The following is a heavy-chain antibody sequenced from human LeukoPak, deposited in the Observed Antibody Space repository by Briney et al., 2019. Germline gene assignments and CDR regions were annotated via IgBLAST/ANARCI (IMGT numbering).Heavy chain of an antibody. CDR2: ISGSGRTI. D-gene: IGHD5-24*01. Sequence: GGSLRLSCAASGFTFSTYEMNWVRQAPGKGLEWVSYISGSGRTIYYADSVKGRFTISRDNAKNSLYLQMNSLRAEDTAVYYCVRDLWGDRDGFFDSWGPGTLVTVSS. J-gene: IGHJ4*02. CDR3: VRDLWGDRDGFFDS. V-gene: IGHV3-48*03. CDR1: GFTFSTYE.